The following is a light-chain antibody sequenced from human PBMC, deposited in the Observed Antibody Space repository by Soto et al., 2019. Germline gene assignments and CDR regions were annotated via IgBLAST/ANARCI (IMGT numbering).Light chain of an antibody. V-gene: IGKV1-6*01. CDR3: LQDYNFPWA. CDR2: GAS. CDR1: QGIRSD. J-gene: IGKJ1*01. Sequence: IQMTQSPSSLSASVGDRVTISCRASQGIRSDLDWYQQKPGKVPKLLIYGASKLESGAPSRFSGSGFGTDFTLTISSLQPEDFATYYCLQDYNFPWAFGQGTKVEIK.